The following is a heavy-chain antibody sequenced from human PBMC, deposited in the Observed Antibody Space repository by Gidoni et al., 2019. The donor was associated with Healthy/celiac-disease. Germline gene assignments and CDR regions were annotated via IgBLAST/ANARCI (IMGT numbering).Heavy chain of an antibody. J-gene: IGHJ4*02. D-gene: IGHD5-18*01. V-gene: IGHV3-73*02. CDR1: GPTLSGSA. CDR3: TRHGSGYSYGLFDY. CDR2: IRSKANSYAT. Sequence: EVQLVESGGGLVQPGGSLNLSRAPPGPTLSGSAMHWGRQASGKGLEWVGRIRSKANSYATAYAASVKGRFTISRDDSKNTAYLQMNSLKTEDTAVYYCTRHGSGYSYGLFDYWGQGTLVTVSS.